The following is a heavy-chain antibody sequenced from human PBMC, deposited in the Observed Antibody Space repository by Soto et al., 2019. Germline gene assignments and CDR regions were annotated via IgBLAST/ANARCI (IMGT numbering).Heavy chain of an antibody. D-gene: IGHD6-13*01. V-gene: IGHV3-23*01. CDR2: ISGSGGST. CDR1: GFTFSSYA. J-gene: IGHJ5*02. CDR3: AKEVKLAAAAGRYNWFDP. Sequence: ESGGGLVQPGGSLRLSCAASGFTFSSYAMSWVRQAPGKGLEWVSAISGSGGSTYYADSVKGRFTISRDNSKNTLYLQMNSLRAEDTAVYYCAKEVKLAAAAGRYNWFDPWGQGTLVTVSS.